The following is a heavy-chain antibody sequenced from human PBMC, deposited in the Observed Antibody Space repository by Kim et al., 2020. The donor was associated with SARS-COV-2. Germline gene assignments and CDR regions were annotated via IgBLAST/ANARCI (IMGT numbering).Heavy chain of an antibody. D-gene: IGHD4-17*01. Sequence: SETLSLTCTVSGGSISSSNYYWVWIRQPPGKGLEGIGSVYYSGSTNYNLTLKIRVTISIYTSKNQLSLKLSSVTDTDTASCYCTRGNRDDGCYMDVFGQG. V-gene: IGHV4-39*01. J-gene: IGHJ6*03. CDR3: TRGNRDDGCYMDV. CDR2: VYYSGST. CDR1: GGSISSSNYY.